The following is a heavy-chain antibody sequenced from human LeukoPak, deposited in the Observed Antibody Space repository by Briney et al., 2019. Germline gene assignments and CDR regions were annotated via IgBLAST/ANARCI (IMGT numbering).Heavy chain of an antibody. V-gene: IGHV3-53*01. Sequence: GGSLRLSCAASGFTVSSNYMSWVRQAPGKGLEWVSVIYSDGRTYYADSVKGRFTISRDNSKNTLYLETNSLRAEDTAVYYCAEANGRYGRGYFDLWGRGTLVSVSS. CDR1: GFTVSSNY. CDR2: IYSDGRT. CDR3: AEANGRYGRGYFDL. D-gene: IGHD6-19*01. J-gene: IGHJ2*01.